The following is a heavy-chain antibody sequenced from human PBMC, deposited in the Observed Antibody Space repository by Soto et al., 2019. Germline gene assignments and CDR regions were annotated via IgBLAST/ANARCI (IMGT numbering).Heavy chain of an antibody. CDR2: INPSGRYT. D-gene: IGHD2-21*02. V-gene: IGHV1-46*03. CDR3: ASVGGIVVVTAPYYP. Sequence: QVQLVQSGAEVKKPGASVKVSCKASGYTLTSCYMNWDRQAPGQGIEWLGIINPSGRYTTYAQRFLGRVAITSATATITVTMVLGRRTSEDTAVYSCASVGGIVVVTAPYYPWGKGPLVTVSP. CDR1: GYTLTSCY. J-gene: IGHJ5*02.